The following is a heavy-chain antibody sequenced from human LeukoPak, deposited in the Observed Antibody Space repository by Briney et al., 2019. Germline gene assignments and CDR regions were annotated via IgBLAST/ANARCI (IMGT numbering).Heavy chain of an antibody. CDR2: ISSSSSYI. Sequence: GGSLRLSCAASGFTFGSFWMSWVRQAPGKGLEWVSSISSSSSYIYYADSVKGRFTISRDNAKNSLYLQMNSLRAEDTAVYYCARDWYYYDSSGSNPKFDYWGQGTLVTVSS. CDR1: GFTFGSFW. V-gene: IGHV3-21*01. D-gene: IGHD3-22*01. CDR3: ARDWYYYDSSGSNPKFDY. J-gene: IGHJ4*02.